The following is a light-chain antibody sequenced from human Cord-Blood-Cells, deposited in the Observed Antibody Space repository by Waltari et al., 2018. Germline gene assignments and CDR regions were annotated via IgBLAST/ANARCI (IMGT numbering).Light chain of an antibody. CDR2: DAS. J-gene: IGKJ1*01. CDR1: QSISSW. V-gene: IGKV1-5*01. CDR3: QQYNSYWT. Sequence: DIQMTQSPSTLSASVGDRVTITCRASQSISSWLAWYQQKPGKAPKLLIYDASSLESGVPSRFSGSGSGTEFTLTISSLQPDDFATYYCQQYNSYWTFGKGPRWKSN.